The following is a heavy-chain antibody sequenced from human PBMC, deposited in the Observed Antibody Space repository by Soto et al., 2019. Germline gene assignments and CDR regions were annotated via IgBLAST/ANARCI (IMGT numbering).Heavy chain of an antibody. V-gene: IGHV1-2*04. CDR2: INPNSGGT. D-gene: IGHD3-22*01. CDR3: ARDRFYYDSSGPFDI. CDR1: GYTFTGYY. Sequence: GASVKVSCQASGYTFTGYYTHWVRQAPGQGLEWMGWINPNSGGTNYAQKFQGWVTMTRDTSISTAYMELSRLRSDDTAVYYCARDRFYYDSSGPFDIWGQGTMVTVSS. J-gene: IGHJ3*02.